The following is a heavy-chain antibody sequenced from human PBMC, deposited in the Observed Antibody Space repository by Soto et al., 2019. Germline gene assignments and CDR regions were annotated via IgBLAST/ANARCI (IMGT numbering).Heavy chain of an antibody. J-gene: IGHJ6*02. CDR3: AKILSTVTTYYYGMDA. Sequence: GGSLRLSCAASGFSFSTYPMVWVRQAPGKRLEAVSSISGSGDRTYYKDSVKGRFTISRDNSKNTVDLQMNSLRPEDTAVYYCAKILSTVTTYYYGMDAWGQGTTVTVSS. CDR2: ISGSGDRT. D-gene: IGHD4-17*01. CDR1: GFSFSTYP. V-gene: IGHV3-23*01.